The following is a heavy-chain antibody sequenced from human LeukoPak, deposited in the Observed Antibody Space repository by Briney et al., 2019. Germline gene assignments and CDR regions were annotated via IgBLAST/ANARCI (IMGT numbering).Heavy chain of an antibody. CDR3: ARDTWGYYAFDI. V-gene: IGHV3-7*03. Sequence: GGSLRLSCAASGFTFSNYWMSWVRQAPGKGLEWVANIKEDGSEKYYVDAVKGRFTISRDNAKKSLFLQMNSLRAEDTAVYYCARDTWGYYAFDIWGQGTMVTVSS. J-gene: IGHJ3*02. D-gene: IGHD3-22*01. CDR1: GFTFSNYW. CDR2: IKEDGSEK.